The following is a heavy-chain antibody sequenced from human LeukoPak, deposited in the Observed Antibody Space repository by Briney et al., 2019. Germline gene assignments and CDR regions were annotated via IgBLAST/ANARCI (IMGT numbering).Heavy chain of an antibody. CDR3: AKEYFDWLLGSDAFDI. CDR2: ISYDGSNK. V-gene: IGHV3-30*18. J-gene: IGHJ3*02. D-gene: IGHD3-9*01. CDR1: GFTFSSYG. Sequence: GGSLRLSCAASGFTFSSYGMHWVRQAPGKGLEWGAVISYDGSNKYYADSVKGRFTISRDNSKNTLYMQMNSLRAEDTAVYYCAKEYFDWLLGSDAFDIWGQGTMVTVSS.